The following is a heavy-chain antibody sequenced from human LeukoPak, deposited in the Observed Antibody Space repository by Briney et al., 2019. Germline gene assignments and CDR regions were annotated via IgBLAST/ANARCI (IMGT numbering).Heavy chain of an antibody. Sequence: PGGSLRLSCAASGLTFDGYAMHWVRQPPGKGLEWVSGISWNSGSIGYADSVKGRFTISRDNAKNSLYLQMNSLRAEDTALYYCAKATGPYGDYFDYWGQGTLVTVSS. V-gene: IGHV3-9*01. CDR2: ISWNSGSI. CDR3: AKATGPYGDYFDY. D-gene: IGHD4-17*01. J-gene: IGHJ4*02. CDR1: GLTFDGYA.